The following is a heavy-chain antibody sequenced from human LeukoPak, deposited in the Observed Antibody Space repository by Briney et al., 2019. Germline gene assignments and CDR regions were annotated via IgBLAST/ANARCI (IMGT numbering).Heavy chain of an antibody. Sequence: PSETQSLTCTVSGGSISSSSYYWGWIRQPPGKGLEWIGSIYYSGSTYYNPSLKSRVTISVDTSKNQFSLKLSSVTAADTAVYYCARGDGYCSSTSCYPTNYYYYGMDVWGQGTTVTVSS. CDR3: ARGDGYCSSTSCYPTNYYYYGMDV. J-gene: IGHJ6*02. V-gene: IGHV4-39*01. D-gene: IGHD2-2*03. CDR1: GGSISSSSYY. CDR2: IYYSGST.